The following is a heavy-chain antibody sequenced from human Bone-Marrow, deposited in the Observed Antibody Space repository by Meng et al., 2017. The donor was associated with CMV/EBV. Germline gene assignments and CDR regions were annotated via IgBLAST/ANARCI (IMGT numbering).Heavy chain of an antibody. CDR2: FDPEDGET. J-gene: IGHJ4*02. V-gene: IGHV1-24*01. CDR3: ATSPITMVRGVILNY. CDR1: GYTFTGYY. Sequence: ASVKVSCKASGYTFTGYYMHWVRQAPGKGLEWMGGFDPEDGETIYAQKFQGRVTMTEDTSTDTAYMELSSLRSEDTAVYYCATSPITMVRGVILNYWGQGTLVTVSS. D-gene: IGHD3-10*01.